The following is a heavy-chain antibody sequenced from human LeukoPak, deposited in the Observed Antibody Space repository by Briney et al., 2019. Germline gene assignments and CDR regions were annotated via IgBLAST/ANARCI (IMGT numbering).Heavy chain of an antibody. Sequence: SETLSLTCTVSGGSISSGGYYWSWIRQPPGKGLEWIGYIYYSGSTSYNPSLKSRVTISVDTSKNQFSLKLSSVTAADTAFYYCARVETISGVVPADGWFDPWGQGTLVTVSS. CDR2: IYYSGST. CDR3: ARVETISGVVPADGWFDP. V-gene: IGHV4-61*08. D-gene: IGHD3-3*01. CDR1: GGSISSGGYY. J-gene: IGHJ5*02.